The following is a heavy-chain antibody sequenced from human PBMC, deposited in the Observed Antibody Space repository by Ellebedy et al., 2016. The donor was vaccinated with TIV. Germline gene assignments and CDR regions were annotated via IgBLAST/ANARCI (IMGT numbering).Heavy chain of an antibody. J-gene: IGHJ4*02. CDR2: IYWADDK. CDR3: THRQNGFRGFDY. Sequence: SGPTLVKPTQTLTLTCTFSGFSLTPSGVSVGWIRQSPGKALEWLDLIYWADDKLYSQSLKRSLTITKDTSKNHVVLSMTNMDPVDTATYDCTHRQNGFRGFDYWGQGTLVTVSS. CDR1: GFSLTPSGVS. D-gene: IGHD5-24*01. V-gene: IGHV2-5*02.